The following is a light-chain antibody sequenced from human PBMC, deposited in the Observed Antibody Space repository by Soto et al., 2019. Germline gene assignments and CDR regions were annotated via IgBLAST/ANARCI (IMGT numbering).Light chain of an antibody. J-gene: IGKJ4*01. CDR1: QGISSY. CDR2: AAS. Sequence: AIRMTQSPSSFSASTGDRVTITCRASQGISSYLAWYQQKPGKAPKLLIYAASTLQRGVPSRFSGSGSGTDFTLTISCLQSEDFATYYCQQYYSYPPTFGGGTKVEIK. V-gene: IGKV1-8*01. CDR3: QQYYSYPPT.